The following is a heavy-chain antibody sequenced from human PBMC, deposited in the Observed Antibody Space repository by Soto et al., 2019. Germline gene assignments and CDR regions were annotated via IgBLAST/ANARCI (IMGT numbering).Heavy chain of an antibody. CDR3: ARDQYYGSGSYYKPWYYYGMDV. CDR1: GYTFTSYG. V-gene: IGHV1-18*01. CDR2: ISAYNGNT. D-gene: IGHD3-10*01. J-gene: IGHJ6*02. Sequence: GASVKVSCKASGYTFTSYGISWVRQAPGQWLEWMGWISAYNGNTNYAQKLQGRVTMTTDTSTSTAYMELRSLRSDDTAVYYCARDQYYGSGSYYKPWYYYGMDVWGQGTTVTVSS.